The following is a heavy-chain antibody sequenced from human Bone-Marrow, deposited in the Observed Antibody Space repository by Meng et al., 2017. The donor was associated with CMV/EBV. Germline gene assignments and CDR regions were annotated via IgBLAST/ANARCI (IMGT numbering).Heavy chain of an antibody. CDR2: IYYSGSA. V-gene: IGHV4-59*01. CDR3: ARKDTLRDYYAMDV. CDR1: GASIRNYY. Sequence: SETLSLTCSVSGASIRNYYWTWIRQSPGKGLEWIGYIYYSGSANYNSSLESRVTISLDTSKNQVSLKLKSVTAADTATYFCARKDTLRDYYAMDVWGQGITVIVSS. J-gene: IGHJ6*02. D-gene: IGHD2/OR15-2a*01.